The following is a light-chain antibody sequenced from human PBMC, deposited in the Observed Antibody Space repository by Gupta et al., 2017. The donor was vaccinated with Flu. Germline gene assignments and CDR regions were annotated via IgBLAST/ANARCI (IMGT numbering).Light chain of an antibody. Sequence: QAVTSTSTGTSSDGGGYNYGSWYQQHPGKVRKLMIYGGRQRATGDPVRCSGSKSGNTASLTIAGGQDEDEDDYYCGAGAGGFYVFGTGTKVTVL. CDR1: SSDGGGYNY. CDR3: GAGAGGFYV. V-gene: IGLV2-11*01. CDR2: GGR. J-gene: IGLJ1*01.